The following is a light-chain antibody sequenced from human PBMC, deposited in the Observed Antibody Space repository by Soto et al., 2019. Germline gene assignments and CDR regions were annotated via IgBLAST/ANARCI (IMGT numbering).Light chain of an antibody. CDR2: SNN. Sequence: QSVLTQPSSASGTPGQRVTISCSGSSSNIGSNTVNWYQQLPGTAPKLLIYSNNQRPSGVPDRFSGSKSGTSASLAISGLQSEDEADYYCVAWDDSLNGHVVFGGGTKLTVL. CDR1: SSNIGSNT. V-gene: IGLV1-44*01. J-gene: IGLJ2*01. CDR3: VAWDDSLNGHVV.